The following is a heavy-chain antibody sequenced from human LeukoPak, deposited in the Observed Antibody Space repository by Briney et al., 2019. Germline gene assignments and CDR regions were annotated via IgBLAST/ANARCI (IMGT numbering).Heavy chain of an antibody. D-gene: IGHD6-19*01. J-gene: IGHJ6*03. CDR2: ISSSGSTI. V-gene: IGHV3-11*04. Sequence: PGGSLRLSCAASGFTFSDYYMSWIRQAPGKGLEWVSYISSSGSTIYYADSVKGRFTISRDNAKNSLYLQMNSLRAEDTAVYYCARAVAGTSWGYYYYYMDVWGKGTTVTVSS. CDR3: ARAVAGTSWGYYYYYMDV. CDR1: GFTFSDYY.